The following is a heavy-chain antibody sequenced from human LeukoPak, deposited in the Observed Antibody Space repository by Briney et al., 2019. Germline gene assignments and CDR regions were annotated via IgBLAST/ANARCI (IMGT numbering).Heavy chain of an antibody. D-gene: IGHD5-12*01. Sequence: GASVKVSCKASGYTFTSYGISWVRQAPGQGLEWMGWISAYNGNTNYAQKLQGRVTMTTDTSTSTAYMELRSLRSDDTAVYYCARDQYDPWGYSGYDQWGSSSGDAFDIWGQGTMVTVSS. CDR3: ARDQYDPWGYSGYDQWGSSSGDAFDI. V-gene: IGHV1-18*01. CDR2: ISAYNGNT. J-gene: IGHJ3*02. CDR1: GYTFTSYG.